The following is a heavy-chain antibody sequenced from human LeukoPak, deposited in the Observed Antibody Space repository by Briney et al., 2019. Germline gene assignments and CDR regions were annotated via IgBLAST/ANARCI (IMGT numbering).Heavy chain of an antibody. D-gene: IGHD5-12*01. CDR1: GYSISSGYC. J-gene: IGHJ4*02. V-gene: IGHV4-38-2*02. Sequence: PSETLSLTCTVSGYSISSGYCWGWIRQPPGKGLEWIGYIYHSGSTNHNPSLKSRVTISVDTSKNQFSLKLSSVTAADTAVYYCARDGYSGNDGIWGQGTLVTVSS. CDR2: IYHSGST. CDR3: ARDGYSGNDGI.